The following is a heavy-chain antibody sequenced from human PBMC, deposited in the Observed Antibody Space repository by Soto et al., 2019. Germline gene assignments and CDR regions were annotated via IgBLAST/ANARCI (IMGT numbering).Heavy chain of an antibody. J-gene: IGHJ6*02. V-gene: IGHV3-48*02. CDR3: AKRASRDYGDYGMDV. CDR1: GFTFSSHA. Sequence: HPGGSLRLSCAASGFTFSSHAMNWVRQAPGKGLEWVSFISSTSSTKNYADSVKGRFTISRDNAKNSLYLQMSSLRDEDTAVYYCAKRASRDYGDYGMDVWGQGTTVTVSS. D-gene: IGHD4-17*01. CDR2: ISSTSSTK.